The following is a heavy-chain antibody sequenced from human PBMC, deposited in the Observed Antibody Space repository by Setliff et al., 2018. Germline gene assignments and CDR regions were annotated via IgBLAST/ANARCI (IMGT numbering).Heavy chain of an antibody. V-gene: IGHV1-46*01. CDR3: ARAPLESGYYYGQGHYFDY. CDR2: IDPSGDYT. Sequence: ASVKVSCKASGHSLTSNHFHWGRQAPGKGLEWMGIIDPSGDYTNYAQKFQGRVTMTRDTSTTTVYMELSSLRSDDTAVYYCARAPLESGYYYGQGHYFDYWGQGTLVTVSS. D-gene: IGHD5-18*01. CDR1: GHSLTSNH. J-gene: IGHJ4*02.